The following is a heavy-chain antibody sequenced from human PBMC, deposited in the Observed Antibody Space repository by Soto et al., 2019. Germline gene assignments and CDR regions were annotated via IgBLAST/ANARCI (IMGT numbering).Heavy chain of an antibody. CDR2: IRSKTDGGTT. J-gene: IGHJ3*02. Sequence: EVQLVESGGGLVEPGGSLRLSCAASGITFSNAWMNWVRKAPGKGLEYIGRIRSKTDGGTTEYAAPVEGRFTVSRDDSKNTLYLQISGLKTDDTAVYYCTTTQPVTNFFYNWGQGTLVTVSS. D-gene: IGHD3-3*01. V-gene: IGHV3-15*01. CDR1: GITFSNAW. CDR3: TTTQPVTNFFYN.